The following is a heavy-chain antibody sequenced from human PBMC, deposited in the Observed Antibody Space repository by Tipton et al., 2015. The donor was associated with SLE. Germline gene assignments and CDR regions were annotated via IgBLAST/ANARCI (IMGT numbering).Heavy chain of an antibody. Sequence: QSGPEVKKPGASVKVSCKASGYNFTSYYMHWVRRAPGQGLEWMGIINPSGGSTSYAQKFQGRVTMTRDTSTSTVYMELSSLRSEDTVVYYCAVTYYYDSSGPLGAFDIWGQGTMVTVSS. CDR1: GYNFTSYY. D-gene: IGHD3-22*01. J-gene: IGHJ3*02. CDR3: AVTYYYDSSGPLGAFDI. CDR2: INPSGGST. V-gene: IGHV1-46*01.